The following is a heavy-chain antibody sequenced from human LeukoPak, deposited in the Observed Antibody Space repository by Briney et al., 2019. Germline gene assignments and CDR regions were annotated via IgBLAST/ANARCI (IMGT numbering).Heavy chain of an antibody. D-gene: IGHD6-19*01. CDR3: AKRRLSSSGSADY. CDR1: GYTFTSYD. V-gene: IGHV1-8*01. J-gene: IGHJ4*02. CDR2: MNPNSGNT. Sequence: ASVKVSCKASGYTFTSYDINWVRQATGQGLEWMGWMNPNSGNTGYAQKFQGRVTMTRNTSISTAYMELSSLRSEDTAVYYCAKRRLSSSGSADYWGQGTLVTVSS.